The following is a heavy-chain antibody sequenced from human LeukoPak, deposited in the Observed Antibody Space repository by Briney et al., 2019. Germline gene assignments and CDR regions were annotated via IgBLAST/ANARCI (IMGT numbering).Heavy chain of an antibody. CDR3: AKYGVVLPPGSHIPHWFDF. V-gene: IGHV3-23*01. CDR2: IVCSNGDT. J-gene: IGHJ5*01. Sequence: PGGSLRLSCAVSGYPFSNYVMTWVRQTPGKGLEWVSTIVCSNGDTSYTDSVEGRFTIYRHHPKHTVYVQMGSLRGDDTAVYYCAKYGVVLPPGSHIPHWFDFWGQGSLVTVSS. D-gene: IGHD2-8*01. CDR1: GYPFSNYV.